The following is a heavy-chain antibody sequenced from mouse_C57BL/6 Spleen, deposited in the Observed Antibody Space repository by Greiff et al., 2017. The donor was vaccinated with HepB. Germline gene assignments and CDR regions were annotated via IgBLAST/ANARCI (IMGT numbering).Heavy chain of an antibody. CDR3: AGDWDVRFAY. Sequence: VQLQQSGAELVKPGASVKLSCKASGYTFTSYWMHWVKQRPGRGLEWIGRIDPNSGGTKYNEKFKSKSTLTVDKPSSTAYMKLSSLTSDDSAVYYCAGDWDVRFAYWGQGTLVTVSA. V-gene: IGHV1-72*01. J-gene: IGHJ3*01. D-gene: IGHD4-1*01. CDR1: GYTFTSYW. CDR2: IDPNSGGT.